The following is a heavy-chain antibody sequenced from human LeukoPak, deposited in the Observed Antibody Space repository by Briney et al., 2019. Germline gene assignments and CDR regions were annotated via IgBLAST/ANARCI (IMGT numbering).Heavy chain of an antibody. V-gene: IGHV1-69*13. CDR1: GGTFSSYA. D-gene: IGHD3-10*01. CDR3: ARIGPDADPDGSGSFFTNPYFDY. Sequence: GASVKVSCKASGGTFSSYAISWVRQAPGQGLEWMGGIIPIFGTANYAQKFQGRVTITADESTCTAYMELSSLRSEDTAVYYCARIGPDADPDGSGSFFTNPYFDYWGQGTLVTVSS. CDR2: IIPIFGTA. J-gene: IGHJ4*02.